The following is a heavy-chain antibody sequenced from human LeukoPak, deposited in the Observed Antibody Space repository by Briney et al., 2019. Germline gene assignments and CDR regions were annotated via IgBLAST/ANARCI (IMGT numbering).Heavy chain of an antibody. V-gene: IGHV3-48*01. D-gene: IGHD3-3*01. CDR3: ARDSGSWSGYLKVGAFDI. Sequence: GGSLRLSCAASGFTFSSYSMNWVRQAPGKGLEWVSYISSSSSTIYYADSVKGRFTISRDNAKNSLYLQMNSLRAEDTAVYYCARDSGSWSGYLKVGAFDIWGQGTMVSVSS. CDR2: ISSSSSTI. CDR1: GFTFSSYS. J-gene: IGHJ3*02.